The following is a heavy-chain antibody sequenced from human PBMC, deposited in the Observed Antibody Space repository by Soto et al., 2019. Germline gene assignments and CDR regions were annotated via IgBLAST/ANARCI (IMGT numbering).Heavy chain of an antibody. CDR2: ISYDGSNK. V-gene: IGHV3-30*18. Sequence: PGGSLRLSCAASGFTFSSYGMHWVRQAPGKGLEWVAVISYDGSNKYYADSVKGRFTISRDNSKNTLYLQMNSLRAEDTAVYYCAKEKGQYSSSSVGYYYYYYMDVWGKGTTVSVSS. CDR1: GFTFSSYG. J-gene: IGHJ6*03. D-gene: IGHD6-6*01. CDR3: AKEKGQYSSSSVGYYYYYYMDV.